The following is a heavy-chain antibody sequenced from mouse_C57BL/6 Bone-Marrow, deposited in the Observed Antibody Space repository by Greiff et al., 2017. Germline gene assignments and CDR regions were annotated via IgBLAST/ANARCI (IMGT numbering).Heavy chain of an antibody. CDR1: GFTFSSYT. D-gene: IGHD2-4*01. V-gene: IGHV5-9*01. CDR2: ISGGGGNT. Sequence: EVMLVESGGGLVKPGGSLKLSCAASGFTFSSYTMSWVRQTPEKRLEWVATISGGGGNTYYPDSVKGRFTISRDNAKNTLYLQMSSLRSEDTALYYCARSRSGLRWFAYWGQGTSVTVSS. CDR3: ARSRSGLRWFAY. J-gene: IGHJ4*01.